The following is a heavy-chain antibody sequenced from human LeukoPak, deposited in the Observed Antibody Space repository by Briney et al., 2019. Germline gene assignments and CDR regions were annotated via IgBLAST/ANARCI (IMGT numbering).Heavy chain of an antibody. CDR2: IIPIFGTA. J-gene: IGHJ4*02. CDR3: AKTKGYYYDSSGYLDY. CDR1: GYTFTSYY. V-gene: IGHV1-69*05. D-gene: IGHD3-22*01. Sequence: SVKVSCKASGYTFTSYYMHWVRQAPGQGLEWMGRIIPIFGTANYAQKFQGRVTITTDESTSTAYMELSGLRSEDTAVYYCAKTKGYYYDSSGYLDYWGQGTLVTVSS.